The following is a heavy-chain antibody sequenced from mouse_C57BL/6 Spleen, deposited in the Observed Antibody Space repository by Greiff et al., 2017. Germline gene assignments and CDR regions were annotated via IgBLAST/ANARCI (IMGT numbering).Heavy chain of an antibody. CDR2: INPNNGGT. J-gene: IGHJ2*01. Sequence: VQLQQSGPELVKPGASVKISCKASGYTFTDYYMNWVKQSHGKSLEWIGDINPNNGGTSYNQKFKGKATLTVDKSSSTAYMELRSLTSEDSAVYYCARDEEYSNYGGYWGQGTTLTVSS. V-gene: IGHV1-26*01. CDR3: ARDEEYSNYGGY. D-gene: IGHD2-5*01. CDR1: GYTFTDYY.